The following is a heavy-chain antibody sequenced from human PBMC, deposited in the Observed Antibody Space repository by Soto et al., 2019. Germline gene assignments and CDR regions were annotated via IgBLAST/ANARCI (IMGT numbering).Heavy chain of an antibody. J-gene: IGHJ4*02. CDR2: ISSDGNKI. V-gene: IGHV3-30-3*01. D-gene: IGHD3-22*01. CDR1: GFTFSSFV. Sequence: PGGSLRLSCAASGFTFSSFVLHWVRQAPGKGLEWVSLISSDGNKIYYADSVKGRFTISRDNSQNTLYLQMNSLTGEDTAVYYCAKGADSTGYYNFDYWGQGTLVTVSS. CDR3: AKGADSTGYYNFDY.